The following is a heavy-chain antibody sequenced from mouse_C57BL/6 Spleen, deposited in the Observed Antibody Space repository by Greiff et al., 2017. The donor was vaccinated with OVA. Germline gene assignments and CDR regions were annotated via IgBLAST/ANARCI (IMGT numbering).Heavy chain of an antibody. CDR1: GYTFTSYW. D-gene: IGHD2-2*01. Sequence: VKLQESGAELVKPGASVKLSCKASGYTFTSYWMHWVKQRPGQGLEWIGMIHPTSGSTNNNEKFKSKATLTVDKSSSTAYMQLSSLTSEDSAVYYCARLVTTTAYWGQGTLVTVSA. CDR2: IHPTSGST. V-gene: IGHV1-64*01. CDR3: ARLVTTTAY. J-gene: IGHJ3*01.